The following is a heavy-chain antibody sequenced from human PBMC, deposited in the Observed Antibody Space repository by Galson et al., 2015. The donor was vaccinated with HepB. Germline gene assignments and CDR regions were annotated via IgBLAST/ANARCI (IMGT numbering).Heavy chain of an antibody. J-gene: IGHJ5*02. CDR1: GYTFTNYG. D-gene: IGHD1/OR15-1a*01. CDR2: ISTYNGDT. Sequence: SVKVSCKASGYTFTNYGISWVRQAPGQELEWMGWISTYNGDTKYPQKLQGRVTMTTDTSTSTAYMEVQSLRSDDTAIYYCARDRNSWLRIDTWGQGTLVTVSS. CDR3: ARDRNSWLRIDT. V-gene: IGHV1-18*04.